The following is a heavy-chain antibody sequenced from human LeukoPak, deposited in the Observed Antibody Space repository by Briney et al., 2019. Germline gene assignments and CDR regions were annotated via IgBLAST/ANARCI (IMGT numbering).Heavy chain of an antibody. CDR1: GFTCSSYW. D-gene: IGHD6-13*01. Sequence: GGSLRLSCAASGFTCSSYWMSWVRQAPGKGLEWVANIKQDGSEKYYVDSVKGRFTISRDNAKNSLDLQMNSLSAEDTAVYYCARYGSSWYRTYYYYYYMDVWGKGTTVTVSS. V-gene: IGHV3-7*01. CDR3: ARYGSSWYRTYYYYYYMDV. CDR2: IKQDGSEK. J-gene: IGHJ6*03.